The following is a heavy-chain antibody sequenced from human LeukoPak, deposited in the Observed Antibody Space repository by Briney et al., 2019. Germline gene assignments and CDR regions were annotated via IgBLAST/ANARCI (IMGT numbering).Heavy chain of an antibody. V-gene: IGHV3-74*01. Sequence: QPGGSLRLSCAASGFTFSNYWVHWVRQAPGEGLVWVSRVNIDGSDTAYADSVKGRFTISRDNSKNTLSLQMTSLRFDDTALYYCAKFSYGDYVAWGPGTLVTVSS. J-gene: IGHJ5*02. D-gene: IGHD4-17*01. CDR3: AKFSYGDYVA. CDR2: VNIDGSDT. CDR1: GFTFSNYW.